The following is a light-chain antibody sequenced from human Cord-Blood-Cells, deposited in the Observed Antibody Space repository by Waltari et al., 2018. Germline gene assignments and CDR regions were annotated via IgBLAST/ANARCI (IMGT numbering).Light chain of an antibody. Sequence: SYVLTQPPSVSVAPGQTARTTCGGNNTGSKSVHSYQQKPGQAPVLVVYDDRDRPSGIPERFSGSNSGNTATLTISRVEAGDEADYYCQVWDSSSDHYVFGTGTKVTVL. V-gene: IGLV3-21*02. CDR3: QVWDSSSDHYV. CDR1: NTGSKS. J-gene: IGLJ1*01. CDR2: DDR.